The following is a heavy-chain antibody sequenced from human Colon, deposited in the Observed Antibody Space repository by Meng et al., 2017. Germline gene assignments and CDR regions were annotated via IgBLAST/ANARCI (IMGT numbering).Heavy chain of an antibody. CDR1: GFIFSNYA. V-gene: IGHV3-23*01. CDR3: AALSWCGDNCFPGY. Sequence: EVQLLESGGGLVQPGGSLRLSFAASGFIFSNYAVTWVRQAPGKGLEWASSITGSDTTRYYADSVKGRFAISRDNSKNTVYLQMNSLRAEDTAVYYCAALSWCGDNCFPGYWGQGTLVTVSS. J-gene: IGHJ4*02. D-gene: IGHD2-21*02. CDR2: ITGSDTTR.